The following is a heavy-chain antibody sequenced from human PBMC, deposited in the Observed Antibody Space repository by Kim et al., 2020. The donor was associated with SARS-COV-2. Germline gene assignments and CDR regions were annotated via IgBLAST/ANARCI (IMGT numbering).Heavy chain of an antibody. CDR1: GFTFSRYW. J-gene: IGHJ4*02. CDR3: ASPRGSSGDILTS. D-gene: IGHD3-9*01. Sequence: GGSLRLSCAASGFTFSRYWMHWVRQAPGKGLVWVSRVNSDGSSTIYADSVKGRFTISRDNAKNTLYLQMNSLRAEDTAVYYCASPRGSSGDILTSWGQGTLVTVSS. V-gene: IGHV3-74*01. CDR2: VNSDGSST.